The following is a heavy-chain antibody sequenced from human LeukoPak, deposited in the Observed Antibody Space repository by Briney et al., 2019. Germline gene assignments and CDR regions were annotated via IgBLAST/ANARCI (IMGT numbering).Heavy chain of an antibody. D-gene: IGHD1-26*01. CDR3: ASVGSGSYFDY. CDR1: GFTFSSYA. V-gene: IGHV3-30*01. J-gene: IGHJ4*02. Sequence: GGSLRLSCAASGFTFSSYAMHWVRQAPGKGLEWVAVISYDGSNKYYADSVKGRFTISRDNSKNTLYLQMNSLRAEDTAVYYCASVGSGSYFDYWRQGTLVTVSS. CDR2: ISYDGSNK.